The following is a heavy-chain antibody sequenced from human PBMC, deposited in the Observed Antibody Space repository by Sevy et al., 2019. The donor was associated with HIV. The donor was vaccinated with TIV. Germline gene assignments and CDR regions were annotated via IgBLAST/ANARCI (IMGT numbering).Heavy chain of an antibody. CDR3: HRIAAAWRIDY. J-gene: IGHJ4*02. CDR1: GFTVSSNY. CDR2: IYSGGST. D-gene: IGHD6-13*01. Sequence: GGSLRLSCAASGFTVSSNYMSWVRQAPGKGLEWVSVIYSGGSTYYADSVKGRLTISRDNSKNTLYLQMNSLRAEDTAVYYCHRIAAAWRIDYWGQGTLVTVSS. V-gene: IGHV3-53*01.